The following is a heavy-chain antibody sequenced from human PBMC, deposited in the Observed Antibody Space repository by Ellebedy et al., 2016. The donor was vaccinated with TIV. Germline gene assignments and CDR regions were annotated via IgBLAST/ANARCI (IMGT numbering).Heavy chain of an antibody. CDR1: GFTPSDYS. D-gene: IGHD4-17*01. CDR2: ISSAGGTI. Sequence: GESLKISCVASGFTPSDYSMSWIRQVPGKGLEWLSYISSAGGTIYYAASVKGRFTISRDNSQNSLYLHINSLRAEDTAVYYCARVGHYGVSPLFDYWGQGTLVTVSS. V-gene: IGHV3-11*04. J-gene: IGHJ4*02. CDR3: ARVGHYGVSPLFDY.